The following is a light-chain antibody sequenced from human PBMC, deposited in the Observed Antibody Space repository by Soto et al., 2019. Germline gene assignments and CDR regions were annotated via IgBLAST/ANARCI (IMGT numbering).Light chain of an antibody. J-gene: IGKJ1*01. CDR2: TVS. V-gene: IGKV1-5*03. Sequence: DIQMTQSPSTLSASVGDRVTITCRASQSISIWLAWYQQKPGNAPKLLIYTVSNLEDGVPSRFSGSGSETEFTLTISSLQPDDFATYYCQQYNSGWTFGQGTKVEL. CDR3: QQYNSGWT. CDR1: QSISIW.